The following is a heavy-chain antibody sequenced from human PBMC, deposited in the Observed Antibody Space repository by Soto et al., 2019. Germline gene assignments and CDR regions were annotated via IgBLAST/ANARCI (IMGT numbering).Heavy chain of an antibody. Sequence: RWPPGKGMEWIGHIYYSGSTNHNPPLKSRVTISADTTKNRFSMTLSSWTAADTDVYYCIRRYVSCSDYRRKRSPVPV. V-gene: IGHV4-59*08. CDR3: IRRYVSCSDY. CDR2: IYYSGST. D-gene: IGHD2-2*01. J-gene: IGHJ4*02.